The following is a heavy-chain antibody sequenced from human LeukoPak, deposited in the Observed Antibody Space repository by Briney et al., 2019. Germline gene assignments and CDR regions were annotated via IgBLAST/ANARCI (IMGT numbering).Heavy chain of an antibody. CDR3: ARDHYDFWSGYYWFDY. D-gene: IGHD3-3*01. J-gene: IGHJ4*02. CDR2: ISSSSSYI. V-gene: IGHV3-21*01. Sequence: GGSLRLSCAASGFTFSSYSMNWVRQAPGKGLEWVSSISSSSSYIYYADSVKGRFTISRDNAKNSLYLQMNSLRAEDTAVYYCARDHYDFWSGYYWFDYWGQGTLVTVSS. CDR1: GFTFSSYS.